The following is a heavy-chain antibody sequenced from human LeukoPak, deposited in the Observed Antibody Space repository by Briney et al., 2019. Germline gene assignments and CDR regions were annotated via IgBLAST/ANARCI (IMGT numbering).Heavy chain of an antibody. Sequence: GGSLRLSCAASGFTVSSDYMSWVRQAPGKGLEWVSYISSSSSTIYYADSVKGRFTISRDNAKNSLYLQMNSLRAEDTAVYYCARDSLWFGELSFDYWGQGTLVTVSS. CDR2: ISSSSSTI. CDR1: GFTVSSDY. V-gene: IGHV3-48*01. J-gene: IGHJ4*02. D-gene: IGHD3-10*01. CDR3: ARDSLWFGELSFDY.